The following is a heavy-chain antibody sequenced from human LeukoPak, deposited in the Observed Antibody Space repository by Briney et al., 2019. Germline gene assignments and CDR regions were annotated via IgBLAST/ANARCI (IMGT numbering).Heavy chain of an antibody. V-gene: IGHV1-2*02. D-gene: IGHD4-17*01. CDR3: AGDVGGDYVSWFDP. CDR1: GCSFTGYY. J-gene: IGHJ5*02. Sequence: GASEPVSCKASGCSFTGYYMHWGRQDPGQGLEWMGWINPNSGGTNYEQKFQGRVTMTGDTSISTAYMELSRLRSDDTAVYYCAGDVGGDYVSWFDPWGEGALVTVSS. CDR2: INPNSGGT.